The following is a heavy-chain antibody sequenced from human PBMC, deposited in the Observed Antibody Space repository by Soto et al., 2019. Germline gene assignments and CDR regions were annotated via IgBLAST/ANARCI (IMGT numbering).Heavy chain of an antibody. V-gene: IGHV3-74*01. CDR1: GFTFSSYW. D-gene: IGHD3-10*01. J-gene: IGHJ6*02. CDR2: INSDGSST. Sequence: GESLKISCAASGFTFSSYWMHWVRQAPGKGLVWVSRINSDGSSTSYADSVKGRFTISRDNAKNTLYLQMNSLRAEDTAVYYCARDNGGFGELLTYYYYGMEVWGQGTTVTVSS. CDR3: ARDNGGFGELLTYYYYGMEV.